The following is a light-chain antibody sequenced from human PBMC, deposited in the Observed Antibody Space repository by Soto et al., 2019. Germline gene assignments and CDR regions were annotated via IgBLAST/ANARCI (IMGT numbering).Light chain of an antibody. CDR1: SSDVGTYNY. CDR3: SSYPSSSTRVV. V-gene: IGLV2-14*01. Sequence: QSALTQPASVSGSPGQSITISCTGTSSDVGTYNYVSWYQQHPGKAPKLMIYEVSNRPSGVPNRFSGSKSGNAASRTISGLQAGDEGEYYWSSYPSSSTRVVFGGGTELTVL. CDR2: EVS. J-gene: IGLJ2*01.